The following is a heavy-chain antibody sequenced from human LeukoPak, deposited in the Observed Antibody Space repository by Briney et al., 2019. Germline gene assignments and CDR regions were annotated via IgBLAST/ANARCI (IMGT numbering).Heavy chain of an antibody. D-gene: IGHD3-22*01. Sequence: GGSLRLSCAASGFTLSSYAMSWVRQAPGKGLEWVSAISASGGGTYYADSVKGRFTISRDSSKNTLYLQMNSLRAEDTAVYYCAKDLSAMITFFDYWGQGTLVTVSS. V-gene: IGHV3-23*01. J-gene: IGHJ4*02. CDR1: GFTLSSYA. CDR2: ISASGGGT. CDR3: AKDLSAMITFFDY.